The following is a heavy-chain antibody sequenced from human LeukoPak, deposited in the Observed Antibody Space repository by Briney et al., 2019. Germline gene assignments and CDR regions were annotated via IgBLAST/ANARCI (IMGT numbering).Heavy chain of an antibody. D-gene: IGHD2-2*02. V-gene: IGHV1-69*01. J-gene: IGHJ4*02. CDR2: IIPIFGTA. CDR3: AVGTVGTYTYDY. Sequence: QAPGXXLEXXGGIIPIFGTANYAQKFQGRVTITADESTSTAYMELSSLRSEDTAVYYCAVGTVGTYTYDYWGQGTLVTVSS.